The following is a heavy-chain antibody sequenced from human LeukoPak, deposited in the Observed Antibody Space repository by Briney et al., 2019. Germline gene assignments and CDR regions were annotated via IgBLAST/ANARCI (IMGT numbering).Heavy chain of an antibody. J-gene: IGHJ3*02. CDR1: GFTVSNNY. CDR3: ARGRSITLLRGVAMSDGFDI. Sequence: GGSLRLSCAASGFTVSNNYMSWVRQAPGRGLEWVSLIYSGGSTYHADSVRGRFTISRDNSKNTLYLQMNGLRAEDTAVYYCARGRSITLLRGVAMSDGFDIWGQGAMVTVSS. V-gene: IGHV3-66*01. D-gene: IGHD3-10*01. CDR2: IYSGGST.